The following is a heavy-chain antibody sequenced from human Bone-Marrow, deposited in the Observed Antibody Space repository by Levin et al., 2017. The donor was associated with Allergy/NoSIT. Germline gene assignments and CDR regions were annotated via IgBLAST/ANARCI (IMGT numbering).Heavy chain of an antibody. CDR3: TRGSAAAATGYDH. V-gene: IGHV3-21*01. Sequence: PGESLKISCEASGFTFSTYTMNWVRQAPGKGLEWVSSISPDSVYIYHADSVKGRFTISRDNAKNSLYLQMNSLRAEDTAVYYCTRGSAAAATGYDHWGQGTLVTVSS. CDR1: GFTFSTYT. CDR2: ISPDSVYI. D-gene: IGHD6-13*01. J-gene: IGHJ5*02.